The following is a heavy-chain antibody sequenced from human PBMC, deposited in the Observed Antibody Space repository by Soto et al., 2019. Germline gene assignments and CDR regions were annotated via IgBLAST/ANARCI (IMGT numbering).Heavy chain of an antibody. V-gene: IGHV4-30-4*01. D-gene: IGHD3-22*01. CDR1: GGSISSGDHY. Sequence: PSETLSLTCTVSGGSISSGDHYWSWIRQPPGKGLEWIGYIYYSGTTYYNPPLKSRVTISVDTSKNQFSLGLSSVTAADTAVYYCATYYDSSGPTFDYWGQGTPVTVSS. CDR2: IYYSGTT. CDR3: ATYYDSSGPTFDY. J-gene: IGHJ4*02.